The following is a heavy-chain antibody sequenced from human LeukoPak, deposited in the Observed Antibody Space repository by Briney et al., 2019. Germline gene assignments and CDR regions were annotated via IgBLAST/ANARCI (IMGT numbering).Heavy chain of an antibody. CDR3: ARVGSSSWYFDYYYGMDV. V-gene: IGHV4-34*01. J-gene: IGHJ6*02. Sequence: SETLSLTCAVYGGSFSGYYWSWIRQPPGKGLEWIGEINHSGSTNYNPSLKSRVTISVDKSKNQFSLKLSSVTAADTAVYYCARVGSSSWYFDYYYGMDVWGQGTTVTVSS. D-gene: IGHD6-13*01. CDR1: GGSFSGYY. CDR2: INHSGST.